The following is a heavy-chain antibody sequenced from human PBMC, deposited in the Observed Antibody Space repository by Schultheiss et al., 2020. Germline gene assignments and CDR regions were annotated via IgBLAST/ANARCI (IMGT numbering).Heavy chain of an antibody. CDR3: ARLVVTTNYYYYYGMDV. CDR2: IYYTGNT. V-gene: IGHV4-61*08. D-gene: IGHD2-21*02. Sequence: SQTLSLTCAVSGGSISSGGYSWSWIRQPPGKGLEWIGYIYYTGNTNYNPSLKSRLTISMDTSKNQFSLKLSSVTAADTAVYYCARLVVTTNYYYYYGMDVWGQGTTVNGYS. J-gene: IGHJ6*02. CDR1: GGSISSGGYS.